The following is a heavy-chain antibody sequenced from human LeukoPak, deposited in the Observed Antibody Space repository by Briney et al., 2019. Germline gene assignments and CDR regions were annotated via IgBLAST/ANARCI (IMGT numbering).Heavy chain of an antibody. CDR2: ISAGNGNT. Sequence: GASVKVSCKASGYTFTSYAMHWVRQAPGQRLEWMGWISAGNGNTKYSQKFQGRVTITRDTSASTAYMELSSLRSEDTAVYYCARVRAVAAEFDYWGQGTLVTVSS. D-gene: IGHD6-19*01. J-gene: IGHJ4*02. CDR1: GYTFTSYA. CDR3: ARVRAVAAEFDY. V-gene: IGHV1-3*01.